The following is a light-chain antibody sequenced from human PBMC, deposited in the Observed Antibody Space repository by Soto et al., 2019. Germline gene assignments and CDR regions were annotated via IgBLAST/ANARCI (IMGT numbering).Light chain of an antibody. V-gene: IGLV1-44*01. Sequence: QSVLTQLPSASGTPGERVTISCSGSGSNIGSNSVNWYQQLPGTAPKLLIYSNDRRPSGVPDRFSGSKSGTSASLAISGLQSEDEADYYCAAWDDSLNGYVFGTGTKVTVL. CDR2: SND. CDR1: GSNIGSNS. CDR3: AAWDDSLNGYV. J-gene: IGLJ1*01.